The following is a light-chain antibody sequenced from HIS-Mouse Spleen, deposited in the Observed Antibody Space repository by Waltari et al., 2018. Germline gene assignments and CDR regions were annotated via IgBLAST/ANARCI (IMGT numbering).Light chain of an antibody. Sequence: QSVLTQPPSASGTPGQRVTISCSGSSSNIGSNYVYWYQQLPGTAPKLLIYRNKQRPSWVPARFAGSKSGTSASLAISGLRSEDEADYYCAAWDDSLSGVFGGGTKLTVL. CDR1: SSNIGSNY. V-gene: IGLV1-47*01. CDR2: RNK. CDR3: AAWDDSLSGV. J-gene: IGLJ2*01.